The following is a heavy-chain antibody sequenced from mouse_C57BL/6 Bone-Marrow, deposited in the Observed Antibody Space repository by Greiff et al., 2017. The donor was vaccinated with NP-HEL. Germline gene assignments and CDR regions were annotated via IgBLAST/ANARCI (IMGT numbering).Heavy chain of an antibody. J-gene: IGHJ3*01. CDR1: GYTFTSYW. CDR3: AREEVVLLGFAY. Sequence: VQLQQPGAELVMPGASVKLSCKASGYTFTSYWMHWVKQRPGQGLEWIGEIDPSDSYTNYNQKFKGKSTLTVDKSSSTAYMQLSSLTSEDSAVYYCAREEVVLLGFAYWGQGTLVTVSA. D-gene: IGHD1-1*01. V-gene: IGHV1-69*01. CDR2: IDPSDSYT.